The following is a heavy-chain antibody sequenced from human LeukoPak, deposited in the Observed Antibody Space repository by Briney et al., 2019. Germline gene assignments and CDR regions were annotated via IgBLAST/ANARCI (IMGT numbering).Heavy chain of an antibody. CDR2: INHSGST. V-gene: IGHV4-34*01. Sequence: SETLSLXCAVYGGSFSGYYWSWIRQPPGKGLEWIGEINHSGSTNYNPSLKSRVTISVDTSKNQFSLKLSSVTAADTAVYYCARESVASGGFNWFDPWGQGTLVTVSS. CDR3: ARESVASGGFNWFDP. D-gene: IGHD2-21*01. J-gene: IGHJ5*02. CDR1: GGSFSGYY.